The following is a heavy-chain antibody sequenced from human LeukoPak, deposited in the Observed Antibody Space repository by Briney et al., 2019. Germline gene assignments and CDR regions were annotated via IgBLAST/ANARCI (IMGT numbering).Heavy chain of an antibody. CDR1: GFTFSSYV. D-gene: IGHD3-22*01. V-gene: IGHV3-30*04. CDR2: ISYDGSNK. Sequence: GSLRLSCAVSGFTFSSYVIHWVRQAPGKGLEWVAVISYDGSNKYYADSVKGRFTISRDNSKNTLYLQMNSLRAEDTAVYYCARDGFGDSSGYGDYWGQGTLVTVSS. CDR3: ARDGFGDSSGYGDY. J-gene: IGHJ4*02.